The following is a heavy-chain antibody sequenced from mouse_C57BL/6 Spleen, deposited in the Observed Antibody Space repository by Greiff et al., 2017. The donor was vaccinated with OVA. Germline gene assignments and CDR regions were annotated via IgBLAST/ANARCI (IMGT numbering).Heavy chain of an antibody. V-gene: IGHV5-17*01. J-gene: IGHJ3*01. D-gene: IGHD4-1*01. CDR1: GFTFSDYG. Sequence: EVKLMESGGGLVKPGGSLKLSCAASGFTFSDYGMHWVRQAPEKGLEWVAYISSGSSTIYYADTVKGRFTISRDNAKNTLFLQMTSLRSEDTAMYYCARTGKAWFAYWGQGTLVTVSA. CDR2: ISSGSSTI. CDR3: ARTGKAWFAY.